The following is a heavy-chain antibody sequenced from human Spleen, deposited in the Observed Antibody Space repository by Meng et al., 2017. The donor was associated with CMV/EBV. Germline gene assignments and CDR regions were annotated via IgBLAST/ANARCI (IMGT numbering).Heavy chain of an antibody. CDR2: IWYDGSNK. D-gene: IGHD3-3*01. J-gene: IGHJ4*02. CDR1: GFTFSSYE. Sequence: GESLKISCAVSGFTFSSYELNWVRQAPGKGLEWVAVIWYDGSNKYYADSVKGRFTISRDNSKNTLYLQMNSLRAEDTAVYYCAKDLSVLQFLEWLPDYWGQGTLVTVSS. V-gene: IGHV3-33*06. CDR3: AKDLSVLQFLEWLPDY.